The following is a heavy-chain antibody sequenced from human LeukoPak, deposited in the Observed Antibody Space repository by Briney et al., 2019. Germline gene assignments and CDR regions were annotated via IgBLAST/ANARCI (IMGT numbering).Heavy chain of an antibody. CDR2: IYHSGST. V-gene: IGHV4-30-2*01. D-gene: IGHD1-26*01. CDR3: AITVGATNFDY. Sequence: PSETLSLTCTVSGGSISSGGYYWSWIRQPPGKGLEWIGYIYHSGSTYYNPSLKSRVTISVDRSKNQFSLKLSSVTAADTAVYYCAITVGATNFDYWGQGTLVTVSS. J-gene: IGHJ4*02. CDR1: GGSISSGGYY.